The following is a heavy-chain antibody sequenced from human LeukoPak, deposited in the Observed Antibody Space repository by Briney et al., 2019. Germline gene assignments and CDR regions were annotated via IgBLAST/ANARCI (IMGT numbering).Heavy chain of an antibody. J-gene: IGHJ3*02. D-gene: IGHD5-18*01. CDR2: IRYDGSNK. CDR3: AKGRKLWPDDAFDI. Sequence: GGSLRLSCAASGFTFSSYGMHWVRQAPGKGLEWVAFIRYDGSNKYYADSVKGRFTISRDNSKNTLYLQMNSLRAEDTAVYYCAKGRKLWPDDAFDIWGQGTMVTVSS. V-gene: IGHV3-30*02. CDR1: GFTFSSYG.